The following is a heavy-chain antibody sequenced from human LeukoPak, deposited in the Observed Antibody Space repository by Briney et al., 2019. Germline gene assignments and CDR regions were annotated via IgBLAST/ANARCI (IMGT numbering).Heavy chain of an antibody. D-gene: IGHD1-26*01. CDR2: ISGSGGST. V-gene: IGHV3-23*01. J-gene: IGHJ4*02. Sequence: GGSLRLSCEASGFTFSSYAMSWVRQAPGKGLEWVSAISGSGGSTYYADSVKGRFTISRDNSKNTLYLQMNSLRAEDTAVYYCAKEGGSYYSSSGYYFDYWGQGTLVTVSS. CDR1: GFTFSSYA. CDR3: AKEGGSYYSSSGYYFDY.